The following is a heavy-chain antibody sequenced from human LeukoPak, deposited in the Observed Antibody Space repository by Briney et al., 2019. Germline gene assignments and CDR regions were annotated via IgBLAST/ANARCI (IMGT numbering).Heavy chain of an antibody. CDR2: IYYSGST. V-gene: IGHV4-39*07. J-gene: IGHJ5*02. CDR3: AIIDRFGKSTAWATIPPSTWFDP. CDR1: GGSISSSSYY. D-gene: IGHD3-10*01. Sequence: SSETLSLTCTVSGGSISSSSYYWGWIRQPPGKGLEWIGSIYYSGSTYYNPSLKSRVTISVDTSKNQFSLKLSSVTAADTAVYYCAIIDRFGKSTAWATIPPSTWFDPWGQGTLVTVSS.